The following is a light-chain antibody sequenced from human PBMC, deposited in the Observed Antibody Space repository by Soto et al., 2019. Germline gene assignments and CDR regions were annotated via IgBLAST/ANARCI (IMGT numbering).Light chain of an antibody. CDR1: QSVGSD. J-gene: IGKJ4*01. Sequence: EIVMTQSPATLSVSPGERATLSCRASQSVGSDLAWYQQKPGQTPRLLIYGASTRATGVPARFSGSASGTEFTLTITSLQSEDFAVYYCQHYANWPLTFGGGTKVDIK. CDR2: GAS. CDR3: QHYANWPLT. V-gene: IGKV3-15*01.